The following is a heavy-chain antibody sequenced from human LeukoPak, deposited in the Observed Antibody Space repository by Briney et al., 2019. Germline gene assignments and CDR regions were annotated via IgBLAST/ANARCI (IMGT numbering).Heavy chain of an antibody. CDR2: IYPGDSDT. V-gene: IGHV5-51*01. CDR1: GYSFTSYW. D-gene: IGHD2-15*01. CDR3: ARQYCSGGSCYSDY. Sequence: NAGESLKISCKGSGYSFTSYWIGWVRQMPGKGLEWMGIIYPGDSDTRYSPSFQGQVTISADKSISTAYLRWSSLKASDTAMYYCARQYCSGGSCYSDYWGQGTLVTVSS. J-gene: IGHJ4*02.